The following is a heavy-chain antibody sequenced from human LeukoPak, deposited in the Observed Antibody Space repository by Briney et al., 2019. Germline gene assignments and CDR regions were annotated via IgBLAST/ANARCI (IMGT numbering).Heavy chain of an antibody. D-gene: IGHD3-22*01. CDR3: ARPAYSSGYLDHDAFDI. CDR2: IYPDDSN. V-gene: IGHV5-51*01. CDR1: GYSFTNYW. J-gene: IGHJ3*02. Sequence: GESLKISCKGSGYSFTNYWIGWVRQMPGKGLEWMAIIYPDDSNRYSPSFQGHVTISADKSISTAYLQWSSLKASDTAMYYCARPAYSSGYLDHDAFDIWGQGTMVTVSS.